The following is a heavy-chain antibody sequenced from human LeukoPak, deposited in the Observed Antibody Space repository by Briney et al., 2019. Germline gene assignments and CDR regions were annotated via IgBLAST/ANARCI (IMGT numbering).Heavy chain of an antibody. CDR1: GFTFDDYG. J-gene: IGHJ5*02. V-gene: IGHV3-20*04. D-gene: IGHD2-15*01. Sequence: GGSLRLSCAASGFTFDDYGMSWVRQAPGKGLEWVSGINWNGGSTGYADSVKGRFTISRDNAKNSLYLQMNSLRAEDTALYYCARDPEYCSGGSCYRYNWFDPWGQGTLVTVPS. CDR2: INWNGGST. CDR3: ARDPEYCSGGSCYRYNWFDP.